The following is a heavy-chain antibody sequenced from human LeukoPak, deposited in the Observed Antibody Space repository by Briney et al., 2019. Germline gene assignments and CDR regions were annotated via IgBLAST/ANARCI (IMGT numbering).Heavy chain of an antibody. Sequence: ASVKVSCKASGYTFTGYYMHWVRQAPGQGLEWMGWINPNSGGTNYAQKFQGRVTMTRDTSISTAYMELSRLRSDDTAVYYCARDPTLVVPAAPLLVPYMDVWGKGTTVTVSS. V-gene: IGHV1-2*02. CDR1: GYTFTGYY. J-gene: IGHJ6*03. D-gene: IGHD2-2*01. CDR3: ARDPTLVVPAAPLLVPYMDV. CDR2: INPNSGGT.